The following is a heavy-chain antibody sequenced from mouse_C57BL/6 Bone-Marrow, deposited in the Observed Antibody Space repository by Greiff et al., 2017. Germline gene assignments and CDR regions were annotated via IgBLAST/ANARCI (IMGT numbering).Heavy chain of an antibody. J-gene: IGHJ2*01. V-gene: IGHV5-17*01. D-gene: IGHD1-1*01. CDR2: ISSGSSTI. CDR1: GFTFSDYG. CDR3: TRCYYPDY. Sequence: EVKLVEPGGGLVKPGGSLKLSCEASGFTFSDYGMHWVSQAPEKGLEWVAYISSGSSTIYYADTVKGRFTFSRDNATTTLFLQMTSLSAEDTAMNYCTRCYYPDYWGQGTTLTVSS.